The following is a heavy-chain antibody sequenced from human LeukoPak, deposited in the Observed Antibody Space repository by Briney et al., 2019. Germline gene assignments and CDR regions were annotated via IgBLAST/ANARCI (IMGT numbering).Heavy chain of an antibody. D-gene: IGHD3-10*01. J-gene: IGHJ4*02. CDR1: GYTFTSYD. CDR2: MNPSSGNT. CDR3: ATHTYYYSSGSFAY. V-gene: IGHV1-8*01. Sequence: ASVKVSCKASGYTFTSYDINWVRHATGQGPEWRGWMNPSSGNTGFAQRFQGRVTMTRETFINTAYLELSSLTSEDTAVYYCATHTYYYSSGSFAYWGQGTLVTVSS.